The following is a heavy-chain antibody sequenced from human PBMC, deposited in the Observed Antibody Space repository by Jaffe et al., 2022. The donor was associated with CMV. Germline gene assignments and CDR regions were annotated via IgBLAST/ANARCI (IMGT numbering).Heavy chain of an antibody. CDR3: ARDQIAAAGYYYYGMDV. D-gene: IGHD6-13*01. J-gene: IGHJ6*02. CDR1: GFTFSSYS. CDR2: ISSSSSYI. Sequence: EVQLVESGGGLVKPGGSLRLSCAASGFTFSSYSMNWVRQAPGKGLEWVSSISSSSSYIYYADSVKGRFTISRDNAKNSLYLQMNSLRAEDTAVYYCARDQIAAAGYYYYGMDVWGQGTTVTVSS. V-gene: IGHV3-21*01.